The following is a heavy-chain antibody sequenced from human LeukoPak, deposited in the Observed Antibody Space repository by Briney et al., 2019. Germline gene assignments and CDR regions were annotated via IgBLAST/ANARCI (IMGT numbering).Heavy chain of an antibody. CDR2: INKDGSST. J-gene: IGHJ5*02. D-gene: IGHD6-19*01. Sequence: PGGSLRLSCAASGFTLSVYWMHWVRQAPGKGLVWLSRINKDGSSTTYADSVKDRFTISRDNAKNTLYLQMNSLRAEDTAIYYCVRGIEVAGTFSWFDPWGQGTLVTVSS. CDR3: VRGIEVAGTFSWFDP. V-gene: IGHV3-74*01. CDR1: GFTLSVYW.